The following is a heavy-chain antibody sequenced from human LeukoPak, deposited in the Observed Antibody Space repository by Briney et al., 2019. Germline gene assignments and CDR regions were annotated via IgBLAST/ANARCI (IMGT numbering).Heavy chain of an antibody. J-gene: IGHJ3*02. V-gene: IGHV4-30-4*01. CDR1: GGSISSGDYY. CDR2: IYYSGST. Sequence: SETLSLTCTVSGGSISSGDYYWSWIRQPPGKGLEWIGYIYYSGSTYYNPSLKSRVTISVDTSKNQFSLKLSSVTAADTAVYYCARVTVEDYYDSSGYRLDAFDIWGQGTMVTVSS. D-gene: IGHD3-22*01. CDR3: ARVTVEDYYDSSGYRLDAFDI.